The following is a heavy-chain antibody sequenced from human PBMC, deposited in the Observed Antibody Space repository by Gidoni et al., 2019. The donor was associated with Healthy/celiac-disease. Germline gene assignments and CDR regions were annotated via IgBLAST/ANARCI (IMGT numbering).Heavy chain of an antibody. J-gene: IGHJ3*02. CDR3: ARHGYCSGGSCWAREGAFDI. D-gene: IGHD2-15*01. V-gene: IGHV4-39*01. CDR2: IYYSGST. CDR1: GGSISSSSYY. Sequence: QLQLQESGPGLVKPSETLSLTCPVSGGSISSSSYYWGWIRQPPGKGLEWIGSIYYSGSTYYNPSLKSRVTISVDTSKNQFSLKLSSVTAADTAVYYCARHGYCSGGSCWAREGAFDIWGQGTMVTVSS.